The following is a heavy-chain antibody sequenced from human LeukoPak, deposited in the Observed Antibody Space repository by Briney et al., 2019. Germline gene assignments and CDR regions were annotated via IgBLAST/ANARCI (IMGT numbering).Heavy chain of an antibody. CDR2: ISSSSSYM. J-gene: IGHJ4*02. V-gene: IGHV3-21*01. CDR1: GFTFSSYS. D-gene: IGHD3-22*01. CDR3: ARVEGLEYDSSGYYYTFDY. Sequence: KPGGSLRLSCAASGFTFSSYSMNWVRQAPGKGLEWVSSISSSSSYMYYADSVKGRFTISRDNAKNSLYLQMNSLRAEDTAVYYCARVEGLEYDSSGYYYTFDYWGQGTLVTVSS.